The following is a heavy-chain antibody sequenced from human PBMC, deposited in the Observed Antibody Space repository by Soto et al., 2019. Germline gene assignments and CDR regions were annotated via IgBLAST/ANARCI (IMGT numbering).Heavy chain of an antibody. D-gene: IGHD3-16*01. V-gene: IGHV1-18*01. CDR2: ISAYNGNT. CDR1: GYTFTNFG. CDR3: ARGGTPAGS. Sequence: QVQLVQSGAEVKKPGASVKVSCKASGYTFTNFGISWVRQAPGQGLEWMGWISAYNGNTNYAQNFKGRVTMTTGTSTRPADRALRSLRSADTPVYHFARGGTPAGSWGQGAPGPVSS. J-gene: IGHJ5*02.